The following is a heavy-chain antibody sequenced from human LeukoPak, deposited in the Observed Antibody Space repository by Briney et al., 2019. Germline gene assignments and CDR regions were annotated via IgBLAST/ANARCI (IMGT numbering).Heavy chain of an antibody. CDR3: GGAATGTVGWFDP. V-gene: IGHV4-39*01. CDR1: GDSVSSSSYY. D-gene: IGHD6-13*01. Sequence: SETLSLTCAVSGDSVSSSSYYWGWIRQPPGKGLEWIGSIYYSGTTSYNPSLKSRVTISVDTSKNQFSLMLTSVTASDTAVYFCGGAATGTVGWFDPWGQGTLVTVSS. J-gene: IGHJ5*02. CDR2: IYYSGTT.